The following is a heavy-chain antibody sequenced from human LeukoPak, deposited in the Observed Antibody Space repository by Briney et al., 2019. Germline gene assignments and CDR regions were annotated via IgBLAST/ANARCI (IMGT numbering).Heavy chain of an antibody. CDR1: GYSFTSYW. CDR2: IYPGNSDT. J-gene: IGHJ5*02. Sequence: GESLKISCKGSGYSFTSYWIGWVRQMPGKGLEWMGIIYPGNSDTRYSPSFQGQVTISADKSISTAYLQWSSLRASDTAMYYCAREVRFTWFDPWGQGTLVTVSS. V-gene: IGHV5-51*01. D-gene: IGHD3-3*01. CDR3: AREVRFTWFDP.